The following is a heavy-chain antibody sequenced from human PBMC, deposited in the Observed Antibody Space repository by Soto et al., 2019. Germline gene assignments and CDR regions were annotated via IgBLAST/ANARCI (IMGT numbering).Heavy chain of an antibody. V-gene: IGHV4-61*08. CDR1: GGSLSSGGYF. CDR2: IYSSGST. D-gene: IGHD6-25*01. J-gene: IGHJ4*02. Sequence: ASENLSLTCTVSGGSLSSGGYFWSWIRQHPGKGLEWIGYIYSSGSTNYNPSLKSRVTISVDTSKNQFSLNLSSVTAADTAVYYCARQRRDFDYWGQGSLVTVSS. CDR3: ARQRRDFDY.